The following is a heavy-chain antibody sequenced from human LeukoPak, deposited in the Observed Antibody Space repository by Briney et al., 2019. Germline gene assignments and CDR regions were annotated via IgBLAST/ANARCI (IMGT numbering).Heavy chain of an antibody. D-gene: IGHD5-24*01. Sequence: PGGSLRLSCAASRFTFSSYGMHWVRQAPGKGLEWVAVIWYDGSNKYYADSVKGRFTISRDNSKNTLYLQMNSLRAEDTAVYYCARDPEMATISAFDYWGQGTLVTVSS. CDR2: IWYDGSNK. CDR3: ARDPEMATISAFDY. J-gene: IGHJ4*02. V-gene: IGHV3-33*01. CDR1: RFTFSSYG.